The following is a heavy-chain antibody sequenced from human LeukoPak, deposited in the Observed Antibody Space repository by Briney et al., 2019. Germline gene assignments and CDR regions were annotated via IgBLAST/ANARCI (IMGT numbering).Heavy chain of an antibody. J-gene: IGHJ6*03. CDR3: ARLLYYYGSGINAYYYMDV. CDR1: GYTFTSYD. CDR2: MNPNSGNT. Sequence: ASVKVSCKASGYTFTSYDINWVRQATGQGLEWMGWMNPNSGNTGYAQKFQGRVTITRNTSISTAYMELSSLRSEDTAVYYCARLLYYYGSGINAYYYMDVWGKGTTVTVSS. D-gene: IGHD3-10*01. V-gene: IGHV1-8*03.